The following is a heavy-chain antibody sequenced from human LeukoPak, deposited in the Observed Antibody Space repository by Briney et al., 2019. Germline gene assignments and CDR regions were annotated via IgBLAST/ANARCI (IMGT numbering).Heavy chain of an antibody. D-gene: IGHD3-3*01. J-gene: IGHJ4*02. CDR1: GGSLSGYY. CDR2: INHSGSS. V-gene: IGHV4-34*01. CDR3: ARVPLRFLEPFDY. Sequence: SETLSLTCGVYGGSLSGYYWSWIRQSPGKGLEWIGEINHSGSSNYNPSLKSRVTMSVDMSKNQFSLKLRSVTAADTAVYYCARVPLRFLEPFDYWGQGTLVTVSP.